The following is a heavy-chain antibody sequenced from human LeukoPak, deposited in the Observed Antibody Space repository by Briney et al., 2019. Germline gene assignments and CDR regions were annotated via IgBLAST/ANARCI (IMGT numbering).Heavy chain of an antibody. Sequence: SSVKVSCKASGVTFSSYAISLVRQAPGQGLEWMGGIIPIFGTANYAQKFQVRVTITADKSTGTAYMELSSLRSEDTAVYYCARLPEYCSSTSCYRAWGQGTLVTVSS. D-gene: IGHD2-2*02. CDR1: GVTFSSYA. CDR3: ARLPEYCSSTSCYRA. J-gene: IGHJ5*02. CDR2: IIPIFGTA. V-gene: IGHV1-69*06.